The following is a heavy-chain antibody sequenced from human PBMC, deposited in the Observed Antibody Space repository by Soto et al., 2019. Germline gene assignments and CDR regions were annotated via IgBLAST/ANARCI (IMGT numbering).Heavy chain of an antibody. J-gene: IGHJ4*02. CDR3: AKERNCRITSCYEAWFY. D-gene: IGHD2-2*01. Sequence: QVQLVEAGGGVVQPGRSLRLSCAASGFTFSSYGMHWVRQAPGKGLEWVAIISDDGSNKYYTDSVKGRFTISRDNSKNTLYLQMNSLRPEDTAVYYCAKERNCRITSCYEAWFYWGQGTLVTVSS. CDR1: GFTFSSYG. CDR2: ISDDGSNK. V-gene: IGHV3-30*18.